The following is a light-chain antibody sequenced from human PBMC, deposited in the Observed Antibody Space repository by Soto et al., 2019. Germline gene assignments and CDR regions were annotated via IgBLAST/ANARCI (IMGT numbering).Light chain of an antibody. CDR1: QGINSY. CDR3: QQLSIYPLT. Sequence: DIQLTQSPSFLSASVGDRVTITCRASQGINSYLDWYQQKPGKAPKLLIYTASTLQSGVPSRFSGSGSGTEFTLTISSLQPEDFATYYCQQLSIYPLTFGGGTKVEIK. V-gene: IGKV1-9*01. CDR2: TAS. J-gene: IGKJ4*01.